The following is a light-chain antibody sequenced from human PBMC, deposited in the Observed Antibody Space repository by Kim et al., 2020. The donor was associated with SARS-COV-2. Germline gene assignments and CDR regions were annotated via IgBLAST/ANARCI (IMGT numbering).Light chain of an antibody. Sequence: DIQMTQSPSSLSASVGDRVTITCRASQSISNWLAWYQQKPGKVPKLLIYAASTLQSGVPSRFRGSGSGTDFTLTISSLQPEDVATYYCKKSIIAPYPCGRGTK. CDR1: QSISNW. CDR3: KKSIIAPYP. J-gene: IGKJ2*01. CDR2: AAS. V-gene: IGKV1-27*01.